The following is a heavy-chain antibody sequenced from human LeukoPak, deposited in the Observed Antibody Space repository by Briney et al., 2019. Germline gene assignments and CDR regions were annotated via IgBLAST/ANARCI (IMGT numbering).Heavy chain of an antibody. J-gene: IGHJ4*02. CDR1: GLTFSNYA. Sequence: GGSLRLSCAASGLTFSNYAMSWVRQAPGKGLEWVSKISGSGDETYYADSVKGRLTISRDNSKNTLYLQMNSLRDEDTAVYYCATLFGERGYCSTTSCFDSDYWGQGTLVTVSS. D-gene: IGHD2-2*01. CDR3: ATLFGERGYCSTTSCFDSDY. CDR2: ISGSGDET. V-gene: IGHV3-23*01.